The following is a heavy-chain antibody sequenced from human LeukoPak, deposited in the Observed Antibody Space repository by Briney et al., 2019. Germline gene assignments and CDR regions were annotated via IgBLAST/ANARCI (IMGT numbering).Heavy chain of an antibody. D-gene: IGHD3-3*01. Sequence: SETLSLTCTVSGGSISSYYWSWIRQPPGKGLEWIGYIYYSGSTNYNPSLKSRVTISVDTSKNQFSLKLSSVTAADTAVYYCASARLLEWLPDYYYYYYMDIWGKGTTVTVSS. CDR1: GGSISSYY. CDR2: IYYSGST. V-gene: IGHV4-59*08. CDR3: ASARLLEWLPDYYYYYYMDI. J-gene: IGHJ6*03.